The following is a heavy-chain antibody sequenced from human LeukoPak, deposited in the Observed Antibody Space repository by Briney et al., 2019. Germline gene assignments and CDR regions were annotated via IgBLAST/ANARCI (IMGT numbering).Heavy chain of an antibody. CDR1: GYTFTSYD. CDR2: VNPNAGNT. J-gene: IGHJ6*03. D-gene: IGHD2-15*01. Sequence: ASVKVSCKASGYTFTSYDINWVRQAPGQGLEWMGWVNPNAGNTGHVQKFQGRVTFTRNTSISTAYMELSSLRSEDTAVHYCARGKYCSDATCYSLGYYYYMDVWGKGTTVTVSS. CDR3: ARGKYCSDATCYSLGYYYYMDV. V-gene: IGHV1-8*03.